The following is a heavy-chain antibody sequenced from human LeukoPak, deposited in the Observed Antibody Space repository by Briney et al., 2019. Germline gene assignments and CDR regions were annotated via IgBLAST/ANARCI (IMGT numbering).Heavy chain of an antibody. V-gene: IGHV3-7*04. D-gene: IGHD3-10*01. Sequence: GGSLRLSCAASGFTFSRYWMSWVRQAPGKGLEWVANTNQEGSEKYYVDSVRGRFTISRDNAKNSLLLQMNSLRAEDTAVYYCARLYYYGSGNYYIYFDFWGQGTLVTVSS. CDR1: GFTFSRYW. CDR3: ARLYYYGSGNYYIYFDF. CDR2: TNQEGSEK. J-gene: IGHJ4*02.